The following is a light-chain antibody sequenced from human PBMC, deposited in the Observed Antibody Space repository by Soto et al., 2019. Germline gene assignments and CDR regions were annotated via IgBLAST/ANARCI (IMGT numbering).Light chain of an antibody. CDR1: QSVSSSY. V-gene: IGKV3-20*01. Sequence: EIVWTQSPGTLSLSPVERATLSCRASQSVSSSYLAWYQQKPGQAPRLLIYGASSRATGIPDRFSGSGSGTDFTLTISRLEPEDFAVYYCQQYGSSLWTFGQGTKVDIK. J-gene: IGKJ1*01. CDR3: QQYGSSLWT. CDR2: GAS.